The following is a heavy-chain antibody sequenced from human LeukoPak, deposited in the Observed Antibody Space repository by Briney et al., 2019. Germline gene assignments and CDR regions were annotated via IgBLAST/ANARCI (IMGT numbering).Heavy chain of an antibody. CDR2: NRSKANSYAT. D-gene: IGHD3-22*01. CDR3: TRPDGYYYDSSGYSPHDS. J-gene: IGHJ4*02. V-gene: IGHV3-73*01. Sequence: GGSLRLSCAASGFTFSSYAMSWVRQASGKGLEWVGRNRSKANSYATAYAASVKGRFTISRDDSKNTAYLQMNSLKTEDTAVYYCTRPDGYYYDSSGYSPHDSWGQGTLVTVSS. CDR1: GFTFSSYA.